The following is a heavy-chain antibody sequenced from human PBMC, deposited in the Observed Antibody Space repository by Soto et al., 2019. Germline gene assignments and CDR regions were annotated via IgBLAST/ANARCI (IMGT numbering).Heavy chain of an antibody. CDR3: ARDVGRAPAAFDI. V-gene: IGHV1-69*06. J-gene: IGHJ3*02. D-gene: IGHD3-16*01. CDR1: GGAFSSNA. Sequence: SVKVSCKASGGAFSSNAMSWVRQAPGQGLEWMGGVIPIFGTANYAQKFQGRVTITADKSTSTAYMELSSLRSADTAVYYCARDVGRAPAAFDIWGQGTMVTVSS. CDR2: VIPIFGTA.